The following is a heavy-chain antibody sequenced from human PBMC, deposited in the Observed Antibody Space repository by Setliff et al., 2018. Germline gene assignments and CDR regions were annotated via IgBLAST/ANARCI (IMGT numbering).Heavy chain of an antibody. D-gene: IGHD6-13*01. CDR2: IYYSGST. CDR1: GGSISSSSYY. CDR3: ARQQQLVIGSTAYYYYGMDV. J-gene: IGHJ6*02. Sequence: LSLTCTVSGGSISSSSYYWGWIRQPPGKGLEWVGIIYYSGSTYYNPSLKSRVTISVDTSKNQFSLKLSSVTAADTAVYYCARQQQLVIGSTAYYYYGMDVWGQGTTVTVSS. V-gene: IGHV4-39*07.